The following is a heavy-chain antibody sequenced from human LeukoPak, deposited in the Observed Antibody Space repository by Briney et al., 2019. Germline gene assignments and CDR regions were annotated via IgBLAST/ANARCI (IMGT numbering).Heavy chain of an antibody. Sequence: GRSLRLSCAASGFTFSSYGMHWVRQAPGKGLEWVAVIWYDGSNKYYADSVKGRFTISRDNSKNTLYLQMNSLRAEDTAVYYCARDLVMGGPRNYADYYYGMGVWGQGTTVTVSS. CDR1: GFTFSSYG. CDR3: ARDLVMGGPRNYADYYYGMGV. V-gene: IGHV3-33*01. D-gene: IGHD4-11*01. CDR2: IWYDGSNK. J-gene: IGHJ6*02.